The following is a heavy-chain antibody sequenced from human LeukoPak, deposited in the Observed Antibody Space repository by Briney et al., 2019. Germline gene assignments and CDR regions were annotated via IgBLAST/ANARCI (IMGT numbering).Heavy chain of an antibody. V-gene: IGHV3-30*18. CDR2: ISYDGSNK. CDR1: GFTFSSYG. Sequence: GRSLRLSCAASGFTFSSYGLHWVRQAPGKGLEWVAVISYDGSNKYYADSVKGRFTISRDNSKNTLYLQMNSLRAEDTAVYYCAKDLRGGSYSSGWYEGDYWGQGTLVTVSS. CDR3: AKDLRGGSYSSGWYEGDY. J-gene: IGHJ4*02. D-gene: IGHD6-19*01.